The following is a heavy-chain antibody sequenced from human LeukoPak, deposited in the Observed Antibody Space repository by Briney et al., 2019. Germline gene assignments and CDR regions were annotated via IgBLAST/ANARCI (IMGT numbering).Heavy chain of an antibody. D-gene: IGHD3-22*01. V-gene: IGHV1-69*05. CDR2: IIPIFGTA. Sequence: SVKVSCKASGGTFSSYTISWVRQAPGQGLEWMGGIIPIFGTANYAQKFQGRVTITTDESTSTAYMELSSLRSEDTAVYYCARESGITMIDRGYYYMDVWGKGTTVTVSS. CDR1: GGTFSSYT. CDR3: ARESGITMIDRGYYYMDV. J-gene: IGHJ6*03.